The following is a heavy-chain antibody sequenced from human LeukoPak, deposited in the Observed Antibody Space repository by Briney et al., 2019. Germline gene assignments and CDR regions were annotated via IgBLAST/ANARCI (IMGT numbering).Heavy chain of an antibody. D-gene: IGHD1-1*01. J-gene: IGHJ4*02. CDR3: ARDRGRELADYHFDY. CDR2: IWYDGSNK. V-gene: IGHV3-33*01. CDR1: GFTFSSYG. Sequence: GGSLRLSCAASGFTFSSYGMHWVRQAPGKGLEWVAVIWYDGSNKYYADSVKGRFTISRDNSKNTLYLQMNSLRAEDTAVYYCARDRGRELADYHFDYWGQGTLVTVSS.